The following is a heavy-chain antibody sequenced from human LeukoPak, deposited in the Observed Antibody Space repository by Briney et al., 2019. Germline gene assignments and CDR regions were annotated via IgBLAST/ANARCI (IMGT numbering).Heavy chain of an antibody. CDR3: AKDRSCTNDICHGDFDY. J-gene: IGHJ4*02. Sequence: GVSLRLSCAASGFTFSSYAVSWVRQAPGKGLEWVSSISGSGGSTYSADSVKGRFTISRDNSKNTLYLQMNSLRAEDTALYYCAKDRSCTNDICHGDFDYWGQGTLVTVSS. V-gene: IGHV3-23*01. CDR1: GFTFSSYA. CDR2: ISGSGGST. D-gene: IGHD2-8*01.